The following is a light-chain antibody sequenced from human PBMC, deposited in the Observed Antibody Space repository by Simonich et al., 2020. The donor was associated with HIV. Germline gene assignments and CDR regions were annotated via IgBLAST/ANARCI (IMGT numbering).Light chain of an antibody. CDR3: SSYAGSNNLV. V-gene: IGLV2-8*01. J-gene: IGLJ2*01. CDR2: EVS. Sequence: QSALTQPPSASGSPGQSVTISCPGTSSDIGGNNYVSWYQPPPGKAPKLMIYEVSKRPSGVPDRFSGSKSGNTASLTVSGLQAEDEAEYYCSSYAGSNNLVFGGGTKVTVL. CDR1: SSDIGGNNY.